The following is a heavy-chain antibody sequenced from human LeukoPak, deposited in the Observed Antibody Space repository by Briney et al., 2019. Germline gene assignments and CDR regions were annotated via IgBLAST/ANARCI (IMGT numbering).Heavy chain of an antibody. CDR3: AKGGASVTRYVDY. CDR2: MSNSGENT. CDR1: GFTFSSYS. D-gene: IGHD4-17*01. V-gene: IGHV3-30*18. Sequence: GGSLRHSCAASGFTFSSYSMQWVRQTPGKGLEWVGIMSNSGENTFYGEAVKGRFTISRDNSQNTLYLQMNSLRPEDTAVYYCAKGGASVTRYVDYWGQGTLVTVSS. J-gene: IGHJ4*02.